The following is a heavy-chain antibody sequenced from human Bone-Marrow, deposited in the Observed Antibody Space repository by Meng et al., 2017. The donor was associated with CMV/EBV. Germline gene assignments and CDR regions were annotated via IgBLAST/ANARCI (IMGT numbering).Heavy chain of an antibody. CDR2: ISSSGSTI. CDR1: GFTVSSNY. V-gene: IGHV3-11*01. J-gene: IGHJ3*02. D-gene: IGHD2-2*01. CDR3: ARSCSSTSCYAAFDI. Sequence: GESLKISCAASGFTVSSNYMSWIRQAPGKGLEWVSYISSSGSTIYYADSVKGRFTISRDNAKNSLYLQMNSLRAEDTAVYYCARSCSSTSCYAAFDIWGQGTMVTVSS.